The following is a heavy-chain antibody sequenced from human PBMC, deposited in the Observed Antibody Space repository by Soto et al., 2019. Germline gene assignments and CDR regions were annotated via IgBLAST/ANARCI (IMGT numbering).Heavy chain of an antibody. D-gene: IGHD3-10*01. CDR1: GGSFSGYY. Sequence: QVQLQQWGAGLLKPSETLSLTCAVYGGSFSGYYWSWIRQPPGKGLEWIGEINHSGSTNYNPSLKSLVTISVDTSKNQFSLKLSSVTAADTAVYYCAFWELYRGYFDYWGQGTLVTVSS. J-gene: IGHJ4*02. CDR2: INHSGST. CDR3: AFWELYRGYFDY. V-gene: IGHV4-34*01.